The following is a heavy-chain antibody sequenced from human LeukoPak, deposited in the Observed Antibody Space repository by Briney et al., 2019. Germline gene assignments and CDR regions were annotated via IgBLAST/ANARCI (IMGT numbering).Heavy chain of an antibody. D-gene: IGHD6-6*01. J-gene: IGHJ5*02. Sequence: GGSLRLSCAAYGFTFNSHAMNWVRQAPGKGLEWVSAISGSDGSTYYADSVKGRFTISRDNSKNTLYLQMNSLRAEDTAVYHCAKGKGYSSSSSDHWGQRTLVTVSS. V-gene: IGHV3-23*01. CDR2: ISGSDGST. CDR3: AKGKGYSSSSSDH. CDR1: GFTFNSHA.